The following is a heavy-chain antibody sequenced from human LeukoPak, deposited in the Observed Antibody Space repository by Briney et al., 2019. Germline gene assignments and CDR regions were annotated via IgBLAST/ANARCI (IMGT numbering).Heavy chain of an antibody. J-gene: IGHJ1*01. CDR3: ARQSGYCSGGSCYSRYFQH. Sequence: GESLKISCKGSGSSFTSYWIGWVRQMPGKGLEWMGIIYPGDSDTRYSPSFQGQVTISADKSISTAYLQWSSLKASDTAMYYCARQSGYCSGGSCYSRYFQHWGQGTLVTVSS. V-gene: IGHV5-51*01. CDR2: IYPGDSDT. CDR1: GSSFTSYW. D-gene: IGHD2-15*01.